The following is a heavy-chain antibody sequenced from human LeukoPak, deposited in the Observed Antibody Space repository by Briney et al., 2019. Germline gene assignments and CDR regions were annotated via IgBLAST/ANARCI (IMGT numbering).Heavy chain of an antibody. Sequence: SQTLSLTCAISGDSVSSNSAAWNWIRQSPSRGLEWLGRTYYRSKWYNDYAVSVKSRITINPDTSKNQFSLQLNSVTPEDTAVYYCARVRETTIAAAYAGFDPWGQGTLVTVSS. V-gene: IGHV6-1*01. J-gene: IGHJ5*02. CDR1: GDSVSSNSAA. D-gene: IGHD6-13*01. CDR3: ARVRETTIAAAYAGFDP. CDR2: TYYRSKWYN.